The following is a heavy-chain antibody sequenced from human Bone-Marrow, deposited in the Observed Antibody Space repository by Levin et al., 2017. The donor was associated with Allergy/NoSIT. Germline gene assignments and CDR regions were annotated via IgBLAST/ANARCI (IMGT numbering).Heavy chain of an antibody. CDR1: GFTFNLYW. V-gene: IGHV3-7*01. J-gene: IGHJ4*02. Sequence: PEASVKVSCAASGFTFNLYWMNWIRQAPGKGLEWVANIEKDGNEKHYVDSVEGRFTISRDNAKNVLYLEMNSLRVEDTALYYCGTDVGIAVADRNYWGQGVLVTVSS. CDR3: GTDVGIAVADRNY. CDR2: IEKDGNEK. D-gene: IGHD6-19*01.